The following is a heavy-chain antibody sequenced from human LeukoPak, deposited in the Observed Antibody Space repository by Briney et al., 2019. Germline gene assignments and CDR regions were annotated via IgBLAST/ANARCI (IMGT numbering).Heavy chain of an antibody. Sequence: SETLSLTCAVYGGSFSGYYWSWIRQPPGKGLEWIGEINHSGSTNYNPSLKSRVTISVDTSNKNQFSLKLSSVTAADTAVYYCARSLGISSWYNWGQGTLVTVSS. J-gene: IGHJ4*02. CDR3: ARSLGISSWYN. V-gene: IGHV4-34*01. CDR2: INHSGST. CDR1: GGSFSGYY. D-gene: IGHD6-13*01.